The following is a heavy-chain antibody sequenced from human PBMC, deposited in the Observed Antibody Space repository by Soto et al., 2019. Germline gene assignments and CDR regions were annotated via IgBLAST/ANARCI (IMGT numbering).Heavy chain of an antibody. CDR3: AKGSGTLPRYFGMDG. V-gene: IGHV3-23*01. Sequence: EVQLLESGGGLVQPGGSLRLFCAASGFTFSSYAMNWVRQAPGTWLEWVSDMSGSGGSTSYADSVKGRFTISRDNSKNTLYLQMNSRSAEDTALYFCAKGSGTLPRYFGMDGWGQGTTGTVSS. D-gene: IGHD1-7*01. CDR2: MSGSGGST. CDR1: GFTFSSYA. J-gene: IGHJ6*02.